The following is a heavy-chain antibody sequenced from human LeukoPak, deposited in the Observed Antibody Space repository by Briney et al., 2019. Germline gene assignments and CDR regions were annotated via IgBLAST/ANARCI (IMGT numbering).Heavy chain of an antibody. J-gene: IGHJ5*02. CDR2: IYYSGST. CDR3: ARQGAMVRGVIMRYNWFDP. D-gene: IGHD3-10*01. CDR1: GGSISSYY. V-gene: IGHV4-59*08. Sequence: PSETLSLTCTVSGGSISSYYWSWIRQPPGKGLEWIGYIYYSGSTNYNPSLKSRVTISVDTSKNQFSLKLSSVTAADTAVYYCARQGAMVRGVIMRYNWFDPWGQGTLVTVSS.